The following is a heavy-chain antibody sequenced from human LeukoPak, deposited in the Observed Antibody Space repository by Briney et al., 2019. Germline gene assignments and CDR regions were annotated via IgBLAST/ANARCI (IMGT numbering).Heavy chain of an antibody. CDR2: ISSNGGRT. CDR3: AREGYSGYGSLDY. J-gene: IGHJ4*02. V-gene: IGHV3-64*01. D-gene: IGHD5-12*01. CDR1: GFTFSSYA. Sequence: GGSLRLSCAASGFTFSSYAMHWVRQAPGKGLEYVSAISSNGGRTYYANSVKGRFTISRDNSKNTLYLQMGSLRAEDMAVYYCAREGYSGYGSLDYWGQGTLVTVSS.